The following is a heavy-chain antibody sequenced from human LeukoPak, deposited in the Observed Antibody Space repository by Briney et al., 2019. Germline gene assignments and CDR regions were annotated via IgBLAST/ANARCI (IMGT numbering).Heavy chain of an antibody. V-gene: IGHV4-34*01. CDR1: GGSFSGYY. J-gene: IGHJ4*02. CDR3: ARGRGYFDWLSYFDY. Sequence: SETLSLTCAVYGGSFSGYYWSWIRQPPGKGLEWIGEINHSGSTNYNPSLKSRVTISVDTSKNQFSLKLSSVTAADTAVYYCARGRGYFDWLSYFDYWGQGTLVTVSS. CDR2: INHSGST. D-gene: IGHD3-9*01.